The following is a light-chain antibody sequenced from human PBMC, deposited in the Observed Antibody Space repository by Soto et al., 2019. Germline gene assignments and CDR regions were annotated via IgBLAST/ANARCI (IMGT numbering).Light chain of an antibody. Sequence: DIQMTQSPSSLSASVGDRVTITCRASQSISRNLNWYQHKPGKAPKLLIYSASSLQNGVPSRFSGGGSGTEITLSISNLQPEDFGTYYCQQSYTTASITFGQGSRREIK. V-gene: IGKV1-39*01. CDR3: QQSYTTASIT. CDR1: QSISRN. CDR2: SAS. J-gene: IGKJ5*01.